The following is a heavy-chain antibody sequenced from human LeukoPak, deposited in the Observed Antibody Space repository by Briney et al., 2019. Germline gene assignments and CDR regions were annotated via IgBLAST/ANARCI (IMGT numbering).Heavy chain of an antibody. Sequence: PSETLSLTCAVYGGSFSGYYWSWIRQPPGKGLEWIGEINHSGSTNYNPSLKSRVTISVDTSKNQFSLKLSSVTAADTAVYYCARRVLRYFDWLMKEIDYWGQGTLVTVSS. CDR2: INHSGST. V-gene: IGHV4-34*01. CDR1: GGSFSGYY. J-gene: IGHJ4*02. CDR3: ARRVLRYFDWLMKEIDY. D-gene: IGHD3-9*01.